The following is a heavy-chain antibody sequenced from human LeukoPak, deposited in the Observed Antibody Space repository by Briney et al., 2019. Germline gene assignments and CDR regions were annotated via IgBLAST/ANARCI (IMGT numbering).Heavy chain of an antibody. D-gene: IGHD3-9*01. CDR3: ARDLYYDTLTGGGDDAFDI. J-gene: IGHJ3*02. CDR1: GFTFSTYE. Sequence: GGSLRLSCAASGFTFSTYEMNWVRQAPGKGLEWVSYTSSTGTTIYYADSVNGRFTISRDNAKNSLYLQMNSLRAEDTAVYYCARDLYYDTLTGGGDDAFDIWGQGTMVTVSS. CDR2: TSSTGTTI. V-gene: IGHV3-48*03.